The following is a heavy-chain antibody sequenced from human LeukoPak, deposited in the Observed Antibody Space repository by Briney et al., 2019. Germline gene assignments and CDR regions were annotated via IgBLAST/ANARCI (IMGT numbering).Heavy chain of an antibody. V-gene: IGHV3-30*18. D-gene: IGHD1-1*01. CDR3: AKKGVPTTLED. CDR1: GFTFSTYG. Sequence: PGTSLRLSCAASGFTFSTYGMNWVRQAPGKGLEWVAIISYDGNKKYYADSMRGRFTISRDNSRNTLYLQISSLRDDDTAVYYCAKKGVPTTLEDWGQGTLVTVSS. J-gene: IGHJ4*02. CDR2: ISYDGNKK.